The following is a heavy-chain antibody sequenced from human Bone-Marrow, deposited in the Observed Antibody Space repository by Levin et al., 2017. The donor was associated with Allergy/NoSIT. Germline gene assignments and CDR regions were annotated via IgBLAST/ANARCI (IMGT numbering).Heavy chain of an antibody. V-gene: IGHV3-23*01. CDR3: AKASVRQRGFSTSPLNYVDH. Sequence: GGSLRLSCTASGFNFNDYAMSWVRQAPGSWLEWVACVGGGRGSTNYADSVEGRFTVSRVTWGNTVFLQLDRLTVEDTAVYYCAKASVRQRGFSTSPLNYVDHWGLGTLVAVSS. CDR2: VGGGRGST. D-gene: IGHD3-10*01. J-gene: IGHJ4*02. CDR1: GFNFNDYA.